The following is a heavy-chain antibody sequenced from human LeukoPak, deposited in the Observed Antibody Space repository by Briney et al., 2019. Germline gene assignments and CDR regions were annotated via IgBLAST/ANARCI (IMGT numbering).Heavy chain of an antibody. CDR1: GFTFSSYS. CDR2: ISSSSSYI. Sequence: GGSLRLSCAASGFTFSSYSMNWVRQAPGKGLEWVSSISSSSSYIYYADSVKGRFTISRDNAKNSLYLQMNSLRAEDTAVYYCARDLCGGDCYPFDYWGQGTLVTVSS. V-gene: IGHV3-21*01. J-gene: IGHJ4*02. D-gene: IGHD2-21*02. CDR3: ARDLCGGDCYPFDY.